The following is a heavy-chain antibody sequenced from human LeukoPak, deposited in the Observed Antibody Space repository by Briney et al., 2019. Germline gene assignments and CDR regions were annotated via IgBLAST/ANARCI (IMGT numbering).Heavy chain of an antibody. Sequence: GGSLRLSCAASGFTFSSYAMSWVRQAPGKGLEWVSAISGSGGSTYYADSVKGRFTISRDNSKNTLYLQMNSLRAEDTAVYYCAKAYYYDSSGYYFSVQCYFDYWGQGTLVTVSS. CDR2: ISGSGGST. D-gene: IGHD3-22*01. CDR3: AKAYYYDSSGYYFSVQCYFDY. J-gene: IGHJ4*02. CDR1: GFTFSSYA. V-gene: IGHV3-23*01.